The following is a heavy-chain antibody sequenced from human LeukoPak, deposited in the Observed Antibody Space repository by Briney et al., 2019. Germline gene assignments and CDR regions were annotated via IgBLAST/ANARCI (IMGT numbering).Heavy chain of an antibody. Sequence: GGSLRLSCAASGFTFSSYAMNWVRQAPGKGLEWVSFITSSSSYIYYADSVKGRFTISRDNAKNSLYLQMNSLRAEDTAVYYCARIGYSSSGDCWGQGTLVTVSS. J-gene: IGHJ4*02. V-gene: IGHV3-21*01. CDR2: ITSSSSYI. D-gene: IGHD6-13*01. CDR1: GFTFSSYA. CDR3: ARIGYSSSGDC.